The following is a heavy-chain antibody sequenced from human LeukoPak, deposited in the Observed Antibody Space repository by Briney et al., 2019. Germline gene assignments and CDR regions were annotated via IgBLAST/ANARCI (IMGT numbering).Heavy chain of an antibody. V-gene: IGHV1-46*01. D-gene: IGHD6-13*01. J-gene: IGHJ4*02. CDR3: ARSDGSSWFDY. Sequence: ASVKVSCKASGYTFTTYYMHWVRQAPGQGPEWMGIINPSGDSPSYAQKFQGRVTMTRDMSTSTVYMELSSLRSEDTAVYYCARSDGSSWFDYWGQGTLVTVSS. CDR2: INPSGDSP. CDR1: GYTFTTYY.